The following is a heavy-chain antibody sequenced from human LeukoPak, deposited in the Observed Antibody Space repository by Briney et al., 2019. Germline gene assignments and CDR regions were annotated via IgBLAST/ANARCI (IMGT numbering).Heavy chain of an antibody. J-gene: IGHJ4*02. D-gene: IGHD2/OR15-2a*01. V-gene: IGHV3-74*01. Sequence: GGSLRLSCAASGNYWMHWVRQAPGKGLVWVSHINSDGSWTSYADSVKGRFTISKDNAKNTVYLQMNSLRAEDTAVYYCVSFYETYWGRGTLVAVSS. CDR3: VSFYETY. CDR2: INSDGSWT. CDR1: GNYW.